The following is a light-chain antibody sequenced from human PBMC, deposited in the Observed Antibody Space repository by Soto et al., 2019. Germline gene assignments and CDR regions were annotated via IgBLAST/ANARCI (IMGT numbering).Light chain of an antibody. J-gene: IGLJ2*01. CDR1: SGHSNYA. CDR2: LDSDGIY. Sequence: QPVLTQSPSASASLGASVKLTCTLSSGHSNYAIAWHQQEPEKGPRFLMRLDSDGIYIKGDGIPDRFSGSSSGAERYLTISSLQSEDEADYYCQTWGTGTVIFGRGTQLTVL. V-gene: IGLV4-69*01. CDR3: QTWGTGTVI.